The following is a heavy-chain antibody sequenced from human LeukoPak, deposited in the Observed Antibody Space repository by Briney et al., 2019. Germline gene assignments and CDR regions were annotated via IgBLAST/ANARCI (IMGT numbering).Heavy chain of an antibody. V-gene: IGHV3-21*01. CDR1: GFTFSTYS. CDR3: ARDTLAVAGTADY. CDR2: INSKSDHI. J-gene: IGHJ4*02. Sequence: GGSLRLSCAASGFTFSTYSMNWVRQAPGKGLEWVSSINSKSDHIYYADSVKGRFTISGDNAKNSLYLQMNSLRAEDTAVYYCARDTLAVAGTADYWGQGTLVTVSS. D-gene: IGHD6-19*01.